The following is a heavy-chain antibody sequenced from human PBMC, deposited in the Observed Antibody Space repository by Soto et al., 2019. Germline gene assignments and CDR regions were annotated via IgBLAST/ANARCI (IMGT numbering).Heavy chain of an antibody. J-gene: IGHJ4*02. CDR2: ISSSGSTI. D-gene: IGHD3-3*01. CDR1: EFTFSDYD. Sequence: PGGSPRLSCAASEFTFSDYDMSWIRQAPGKRLERVSYISSSGSTIYYADSVKGRFTICRGNAKNSLYLQMSSLGGGDTAVYDCALVGRYDFWSCYFFDGFGYWGGGTRVTV. CDR3: ALVGRYDFWSCYFFDGFGY. V-gene: IGHV3-11*01.